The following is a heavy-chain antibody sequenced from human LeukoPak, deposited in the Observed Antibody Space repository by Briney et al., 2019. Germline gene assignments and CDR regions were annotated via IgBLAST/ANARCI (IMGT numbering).Heavy chain of an antibody. CDR2: INPNSGGT. CDR1: GYTFTCYY. D-gene: IGHD2-2*01. CDR3: ARDPTYCSSTSCYLSNSFDI. Sequence: ASVKVSCKASGYTFTCYYMHWVRQAPGQGLEWMGWINPNSGGTNYAQKFQGRVTMTRDTSISTAYMELSRLRSDDTAVYYCARDPTYCSSTSCYLSNSFDIWGQGTMVTVSS. V-gene: IGHV1-2*02. J-gene: IGHJ3*02.